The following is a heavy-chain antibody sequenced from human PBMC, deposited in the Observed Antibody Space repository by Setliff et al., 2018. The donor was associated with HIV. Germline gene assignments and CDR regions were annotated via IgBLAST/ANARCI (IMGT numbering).Heavy chain of an antibody. CDR3: ARASGSYFGAFDI. CDR2: VSQDGNEK. D-gene: IGHD1-26*01. CDR1: GFTFSSYW. V-gene: IGHV3-7*03. Sequence: GGSLRLSCSGSGFTFSSYWMGWVRQAPGKGLEWVAYVSQDGNEKSYVDSVKGRFSIDRDSAKSTVYLQMNNLRAEDTALYYCARASGSYFGAFDIWGQGTMVTVSS. J-gene: IGHJ3*02.